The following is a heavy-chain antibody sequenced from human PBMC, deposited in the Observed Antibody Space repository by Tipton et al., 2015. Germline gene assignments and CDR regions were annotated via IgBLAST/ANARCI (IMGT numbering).Heavy chain of an antibody. CDR1: GGFTSNYY. Sequence: TLSLTCTVSGGFTSNYYWAWIRQPPGKGLEWIGNFYYSEGTSFNPSLKSRVTISVDTSKNQLSLKLRSVAAADTAVYYCARLSLSPVSGYYYYGMDVWGQGTTVTVSS. V-gene: IGHV4-59*01. CDR3: ARLSLSPVSGYYYYGMDV. D-gene: IGHD1-14*01. J-gene: IGHJ6*02. CDR2: FYYSEGT.